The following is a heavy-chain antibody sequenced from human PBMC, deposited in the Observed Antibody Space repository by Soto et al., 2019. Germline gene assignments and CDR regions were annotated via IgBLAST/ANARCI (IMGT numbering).Heavy chain of an antibody. CDR2: NSAYNGNT. CDR3: ASGSSSCSCFAY. V-gene: IGHV1-18*04. Sequence: ASLKVSCQASGYTFPSYGNSWVRQAPGQGLEWMGWNSAYNGNTNYAQKLPVRVTITTDTTTRTAYLALRRLRSDDPAVSYCASGSSSCSCFAYGGQGTLATV. D-gene: IGHD3-22*01. CDR1: GYTFPSYG. J-gene: IGHJ4*02.